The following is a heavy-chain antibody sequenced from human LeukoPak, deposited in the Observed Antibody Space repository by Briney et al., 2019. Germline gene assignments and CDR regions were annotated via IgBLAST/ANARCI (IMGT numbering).Heavy chain of an antibody. V-gene: IGHV3-30-3*01. D-gene: IGHD6-13*01. CDR1: GFTFSSYA. CDR3: ARDSSSWYYLDY. CDR2: ISYDGSNK. J-gene: IGHJ4*02. Sequence: PGGSLRLSCAASGFTFSSYAMHWVRQAPGKGLEWVAVISYDGSNKYYADSVKGRFTISRDNSKNTLYLQMNSLRAEDTAVYYCARDSSSWYYLDYWGQGTLVTVSS.